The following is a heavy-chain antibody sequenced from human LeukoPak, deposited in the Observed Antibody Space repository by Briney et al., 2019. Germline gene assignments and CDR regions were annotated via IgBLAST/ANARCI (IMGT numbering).Heavy chain of an antibody. J-gene: IGHJ4*02. CDR2: IYYSGST. CDR3: ARSTGVFDY. V-gene: IGHV4-59*01. D-gene: IGHD4-23*01. Sequence: NPSETLSLTCTVSGGSISSYYWSWIRQPPGKGLEWIGYIYYSGSTNYNPSLKSRVTISVDTSKNQFSLKPSSVTAADTAVYYCARSTGVFDYWGQGTLVTVSS. CDR1: GGSISSYY.